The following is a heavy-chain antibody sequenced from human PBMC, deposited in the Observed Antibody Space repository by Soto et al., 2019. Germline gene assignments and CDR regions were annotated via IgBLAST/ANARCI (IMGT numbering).Heavy chain of an antibody. D-gene: IGHD3-10*01. CDR2: INYSGST. Sequence: QVQLQESGPGLVKPSQTLSLTCTVSGGSISSGGYFWSWIRHHPGKGLEWIGDINYSGSTYSNSSLKSRVIISVDTSKNQFPLKLSSVTAADTAVYYCARDILLWFGELPPRAHDAFDIWGQGTMVTVSS. J-gene: IGHJ3*02. CDR1: GGSISSGGYF. V-gene: IGHV4-31*03. CDR3: ARDILLWFGELPPRAHDAFDI.